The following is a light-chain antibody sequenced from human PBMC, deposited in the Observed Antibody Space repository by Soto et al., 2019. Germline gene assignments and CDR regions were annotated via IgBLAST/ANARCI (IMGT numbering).Light chain of an antibody. CDR2: GAS. CDR3: QQYNKWPLT. J-gene: IGKJ4*01. Sequence: EIVMTQSPATLSVSPGERATLSCRASQSVSTNLAWYQQRPGQAPRLLIYGASTRAAGIPARFSGSGSGTEFTLTISSLQSEDFAVYSCQQYNKWPLTFGGGIKVEVK. CDR1: QSVSTN. V-gene: IGKV3-15*01.